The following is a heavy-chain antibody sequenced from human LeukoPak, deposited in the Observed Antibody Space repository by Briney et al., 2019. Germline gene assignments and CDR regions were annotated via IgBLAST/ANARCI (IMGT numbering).Heavy chain of an antibody. V-gene: IGHV1-69*13. CDR3: AADYYDSSGYYLGYYGMDV. CDR1: GGTFSSYA. CDR2: IIPIFGTA. D-gene: IGHD3-22*01. J-gene: IGHJ6*02. Sequence: SVKVSCKASGGTFSSYAISWVRQAPGQGLEWMGGIIPIFGTANYAQKFQGRVTITADESTSTAYMELSSLRSEDTAVYYCAADYYDSSGYYLGYYGMDVWGQGTAVTVSS.